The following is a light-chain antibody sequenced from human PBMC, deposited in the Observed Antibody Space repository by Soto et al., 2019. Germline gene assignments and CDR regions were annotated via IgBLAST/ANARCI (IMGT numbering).Light chain of an antibody. CDR1: QSVGSY. J-gene: IGKJ4*01. CDR2: DAS. V-gene: IGKV3-11*01. CDR3: QQRSDWPST. Sequence: EIVLTQSPATLYLSPGDRATLSCRARQSVGSYLGWYQQRPGQAPRLLIYDASNRATGIPARFSGSGSGTDFTLTISSLEPEDFAVYYCQQRSDWPSTFCGGTKVQIK.